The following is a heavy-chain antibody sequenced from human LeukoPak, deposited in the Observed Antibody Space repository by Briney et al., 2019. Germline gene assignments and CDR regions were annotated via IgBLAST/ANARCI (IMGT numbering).Heavy chain of an antibody. CDR3: ARFSFSSSDFDY. Sequence: SETLSLTCTVSGGSISSYYWSWIRQPPGKGLEWIGYIYYSGSTNYNPSLKSRVTISVDTSKNQFSLKLSSVTAADTAVYYCARFSFSSSDFDYWGQGTLVAVSS. D-gene: IGHD6-6*01. CDR2: IYYSGST. V-gene: IGHV4-59*01. CDR1: GGSISSYY. J-gene: IGHJ4*02.